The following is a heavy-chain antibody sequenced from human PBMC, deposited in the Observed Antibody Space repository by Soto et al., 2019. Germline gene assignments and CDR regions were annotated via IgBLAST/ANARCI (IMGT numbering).Heavy chain of an antibody. CDR3: ARDFAYFDS. J-gene: IGHJ4*02. CDR2: VYHTGRT. CDR1: GGSFKSGSYS. V-gene: IGHV4-61*01. Sequence: QVQLQESGPGLVKPSETLSLTCTVSGGSFKSGSYSWSWFRQPPGKGLEWIGYVYHTGRTSYNPSLKSRVSISMDTSKNQFSLNLDSVTAADTVVYFCARDFAYFDSWGQGTLVTVSS. D-gene: IGHD3-3*01.